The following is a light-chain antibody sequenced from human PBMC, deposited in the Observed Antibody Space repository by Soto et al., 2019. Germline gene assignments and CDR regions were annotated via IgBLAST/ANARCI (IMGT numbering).Light chain of an antibody. J-gene: IGKJ1*01. CDR3: QQYNNWPPWT. CDR2: GAS. CDR1: QSVSSN. V-gene: IGKV3-15*01. Sequence: EIVMTQSPATLSLPPGERATLSCRASQSVSSNLVWYQQKPGQAPRLLIYGASTRATGIPARFSGTGSGTEFTLTISSLQSEDFAVYYCQQYNNWPPWTFGQGTKVDIK.